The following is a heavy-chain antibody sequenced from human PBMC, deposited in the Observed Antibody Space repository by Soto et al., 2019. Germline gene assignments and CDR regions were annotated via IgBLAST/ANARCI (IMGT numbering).Heavy chain of an antibody. CDR3: ARTLPEITMAQNYGMDV. CDR1: GFTFSSYD. J-gene: IGHJ6*02. Sequence: GGSLRLSCAASGFTFSSYDMHWVRQATGKGLEWVSAIGTAGDTYYPGSVKGRFTISRENAKNSLYLQMNSLRAEDTAVYYCARTLPEITMAQNYGMDVWGQGTTVTVSS. V-gene: IGHV3-13*01. CDR2: IGTAGDT. D-gene: IGHD3-10*01.